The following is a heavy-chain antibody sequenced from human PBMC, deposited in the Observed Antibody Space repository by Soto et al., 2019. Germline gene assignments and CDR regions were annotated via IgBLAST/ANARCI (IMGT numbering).Heavy chain of an antibody. D-gene: IGHD1-1*01. CDR3: ARRDETTGWNGFGADKYYFDF. V-gene: IGHV1-8*01. CDR1: GYTLTSYD. Sequence: ASVKVSCKASGYTLTSYDIYWVRQATGQGLEWMGWMNPNTGNSGYAQKFQGRVTMTSDTSISTAHMELSSLRSEDTAVYYCARRDETTGWNGFGADKYYFDFWGQGTPVTLSS. J-gene: IGHJ4*02. CDR2: MNPNTGNS.